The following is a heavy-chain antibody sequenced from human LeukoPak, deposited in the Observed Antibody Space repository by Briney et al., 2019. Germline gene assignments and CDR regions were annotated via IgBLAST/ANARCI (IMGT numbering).Heavy chain of an antibody. V-gene: IGHV4-39*01. D-gene: IGHD2-15*01. CDR1: GRSISGTSSS. CDR2: IFYSGTT. J-gene: IGHJ5*02. Sequence: KPSETLSLTCTVSGRSISGTSSSWGWIRQPPGKGLEWIGRIFYSGTTYYNPSLKSRVTISVDTSKNQFSLELTSVTATYTSAYYCARHEGYCSGGSCYSVRWFDPWGQGTLVTVSS. CDR3: ARHEGYCSGGSCYSVRWFDP.